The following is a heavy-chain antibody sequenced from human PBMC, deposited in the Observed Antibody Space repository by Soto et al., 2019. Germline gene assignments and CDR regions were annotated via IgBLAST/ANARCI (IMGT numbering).Heavy chain of an antibody. Sequence: QVQLRESGPGLVKTSQTLSLTCTVSGGSISNDNYYWTWIRQHPGKGLEWIGYSYYSGSTYYNPSLKSRFSISVDTSKNQFSLKLSSVTAADTAVYYCVATTVTTISLDYWGQGTLVTVSS. CDR1: GGSISNDNYY. CDR3: VATTVTTISLDY. J-gene: IGHJ4*02. D-gene: IGHD4-17*01. CDR2: SYYSGST. V-gene: IGHV4-31*03.